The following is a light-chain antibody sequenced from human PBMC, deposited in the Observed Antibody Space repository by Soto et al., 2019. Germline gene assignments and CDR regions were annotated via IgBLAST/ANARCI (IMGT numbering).Light chain of an antibody. V-gene: IGLV8-61*01. Sequence: QTVVTQEPSFSVSNGGTVTLTGGLSSGSVSTSYYPSWYQQTTGPAPRTLLYSTNTRSSGFPDRFSGSILGNKAALTITGAQADDESDYYCVLYRGSGISVFGGWNQLTV. J-gene: IGLJ3*02. CDR1: SGSVSTSYY. CDR2: STN. CDR3: VLYRGSGISV.